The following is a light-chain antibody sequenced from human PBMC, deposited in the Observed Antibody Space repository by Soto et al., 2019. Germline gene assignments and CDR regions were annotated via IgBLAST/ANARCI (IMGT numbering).Light chain of an antibody. Sequence: QCVLTQPASVSGSPGQSITISCTGTSYDVGSYNLVSWYQQHPGNAPKLMIYEGSKRPSGVSNRFFGSKSGNTASLTISGLQAEDEADYYCCSFARGSTLVFGGGTKVTAL. CDR1: SYDVGSYNL. J-gene: IGLJ3*02. CDR3: CSFARGSTLV. CDR2: EGS. V-gene: IGLV2-23*01.